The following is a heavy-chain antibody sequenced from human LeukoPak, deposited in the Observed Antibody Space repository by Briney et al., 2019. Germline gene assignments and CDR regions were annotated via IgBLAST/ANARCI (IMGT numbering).Heavy chain of an antibody. CDR1: GFTFSNYA. J-gene: IGHJ1*01. Sequence: PGGSLRLSCAASGFTFSNYAMSWVRQAPGKGLEWVSAISGSGGSTYYADSVKGRFTISRDNSKNTLYLQMNSLRAEDAAVYYCAKESSYYDSSGYYLEYFQHWGQGTLVTVSS. V-gene: IGHV3-23*01. CDR3: AKESSYYDSSGYYLEYFQH. D-gene: IGHD3-22*01. CDR2: ISGSGGST.